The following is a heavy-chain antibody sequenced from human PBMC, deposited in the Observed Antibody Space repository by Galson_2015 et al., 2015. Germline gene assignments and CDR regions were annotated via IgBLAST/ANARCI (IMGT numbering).Heavy chain of an antibody. J-gene: IGHJ4*02. Sequence: SLRLSCAASGFTFGSYAMSWVRQAPGKGLEWVSDVSGSGGSTYYADSVKGRFTISRDNSKITLYLQMNSLRAEDTDVYYCAKRSSSYEGYYFDYWGQGTLFTVSS. CDR3: AKRSSSYEGYYFDY. CDR2: VSGSGGST. CDR1: GFTFGSYA. V-gene: IGHV3-23*01. D-gene: IGHD2-2*01.